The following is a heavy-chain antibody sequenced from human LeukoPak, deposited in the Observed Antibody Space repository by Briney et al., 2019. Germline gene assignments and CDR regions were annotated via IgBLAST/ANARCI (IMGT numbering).Heavy chain of an antibody. CDR3: ARDHIRGYDPTVPDAFDI. Sequence: ASVKVSCKASGGTFSSYAISWVRQAPGQGLEWMGRIIPILGIANYAQKFQGRVTITADKSTSTAYMELSSLRSEDTAVYYCARDHIRGYDPTVPDAFDIWGQGTMVTVSS. CDR1: GGTFSSYA. J-gene: IGHJ3*02. CDR2: IIPILGIA. D-gene: IGHD5-12*01. V-gene: IGHV1-69*04.